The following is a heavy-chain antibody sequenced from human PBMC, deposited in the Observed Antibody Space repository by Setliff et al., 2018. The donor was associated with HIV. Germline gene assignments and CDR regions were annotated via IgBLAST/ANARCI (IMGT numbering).Heavy chain of an antibody. CDR2: ISAYNGNT. Sequence: ASVKVSCKASGYTFTSYGISWVRQAPGQGLEWMGWISAYNGNTNYAQKLQGRVTMTTDTSTSTTYMELTSLRSDDTAVYYCARWSCGRATCYDSPYNWFDPWGQGTLVTVS. V-gene: IGHV1-18*01. CDR3: ARWSCGRATCYDSPYNWFDP. CDR1: GYTFTSYG. J-gene: IGHJ5*02. D-gene: IGHD2-2*01.